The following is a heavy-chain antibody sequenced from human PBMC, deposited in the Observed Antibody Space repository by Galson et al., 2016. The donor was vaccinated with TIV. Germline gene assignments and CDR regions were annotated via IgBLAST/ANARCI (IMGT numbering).Heavy chain of an antibody. D-gene: IGHD1-7*01. Sequence: CAISGDSVSGNTAAWNWVRQSPSRGLEWLGRTYYTSKWNTDYAVSVKGRIIIRPDTSMNQVSLQLSSVIPDDTAVYYCSRGNWNYGMGGAMDGWGRGTTVNVSS. CDR3: SRGNWNYGMGGAMDG. CDR1: GDSVSGNTAA. CDR2: TYYTSKWNT. J-gene: IGHJ6*02. V-gene: IGHV6-1*01.